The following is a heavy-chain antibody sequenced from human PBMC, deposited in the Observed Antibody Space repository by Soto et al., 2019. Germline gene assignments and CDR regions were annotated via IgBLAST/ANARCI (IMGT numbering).Heavy chain of an antibody. CDR3: AKDREGVRFLEWLFLTNWFDP. J-gene: IGHJ5*02. CDR2: ISGSGGST. D-gene: IGHD3-3*01. Sequence: EVQLLESGGGLIQPGGSLRLSCAASGFTFSSYAMSWVRQAPGKGLEWVSAISGSGGSTYYADSVKGRFTISRDNSKNTLYLQMNSLRAEDTAVYYCAKDREGVRFLEWLFLTNWFDPWGQGTLVTVSS. V-gene: IGHV3-23*01. CDR1: GFTFSSYA.